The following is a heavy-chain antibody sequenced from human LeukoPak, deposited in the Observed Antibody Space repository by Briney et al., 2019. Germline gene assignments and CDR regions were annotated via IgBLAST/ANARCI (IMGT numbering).Heavy chain of an antibody. D-gene: IGHD6-13*01. CDR1: GGSISSYY. V-gene: IGHV4-59*01. CDR2: IYYSGST. J-gene: IGHJ4*02. Sequence: SETLSLTCTVSGGSISSYYWSWIRQPPGKGLEWIGYIYYSGSTNYNPSLKSRVTISVDTSKNQFSLKLSSVTAADTAVYYCARSISSWYHTLDYWGQGTLVTVSS. CDR3: ARSISSWYHTLDY.